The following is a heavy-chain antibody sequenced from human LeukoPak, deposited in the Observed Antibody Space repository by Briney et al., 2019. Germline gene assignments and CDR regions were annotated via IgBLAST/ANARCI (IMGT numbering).Heavy chain of an antibody. D-gene: IGHD2-21*01. Sequence: SETLSLTCAVYGGSFSGYYWSWIRRPPGKGLEGIGEINHSGSTNYNSSLKGQIPISVDTSKNTFSLELRTLSAADTAVYFCTRQVSISAFDFWGRGTLVTISS. CDR2: INHSGST. V-gene: IGHV4-34*01. J-gene: IGHJ4*02. CDR1: GGSFSGYY. CDR3: TRQVSISAFDF.